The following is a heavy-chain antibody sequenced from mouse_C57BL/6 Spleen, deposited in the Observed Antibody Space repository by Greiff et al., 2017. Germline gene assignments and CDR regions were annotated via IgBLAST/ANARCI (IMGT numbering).Heavy chain of an antibody. D-gene: IGHD1-1*01. J-gene: IGHJ3*01. CDR1: GFTFSSYA. CDR2: ISDGGSYT. V-gene: IGHV5-4*01. CDR3: ARVSTVVAEGFAY. Sequence: DVHLVESGGGFVKPGGSLKLSCAASGFTFSSYAMSWVRQTPEKRLEWVATISDGGSYTDYPDNVQGRFTISRDNAKNNLYLHMVQLKSEYTALYYCARVSTVVAEGFAYWGQGTLVTVSA.